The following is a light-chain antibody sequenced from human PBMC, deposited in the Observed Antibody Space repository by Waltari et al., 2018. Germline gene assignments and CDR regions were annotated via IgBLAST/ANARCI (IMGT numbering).Light chain of an antibody. V-gene: IGLV2-14*03. J-gene: IGLJ2*01. Sequence: WDQQPPVKAAKLMSYDVSNRPSGVASRFSVSKSGNTAALTISGVQTEDEADYYCNSYTGSTTLVFGGGTKLTVL. CDR3: NSYTGSTTLV. CDR2: DVS.